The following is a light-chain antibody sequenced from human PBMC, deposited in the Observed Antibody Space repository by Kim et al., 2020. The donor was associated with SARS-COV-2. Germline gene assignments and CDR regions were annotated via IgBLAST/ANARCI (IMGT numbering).Light chain of an antibody. J-gene: IGKJ3*01. CDR1: QNISEC. Sequence: DVQMTQSPYSVSASVGDRVNITCRASQNISECLVWYQQKPGKAPRLLIYAASILQSGVPSRFTGSGSGTDFALTISSLQPEDCATYYCQQDDSIPLVFGPGTKVDIK. V-gene: IGKV1-12*01. CDR3: QQDDSIPLV. CDR2: AAS.